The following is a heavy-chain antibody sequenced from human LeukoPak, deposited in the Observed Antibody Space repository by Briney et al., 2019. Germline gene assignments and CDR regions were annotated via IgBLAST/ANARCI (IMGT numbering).Heavy chain of an antibody. J-gene: IGHJ4*02. V-gene: IGHV3-74*01. CDR3: ARYIRSPLYYFDY. D-gene: IGHD1-1*01. CDR1: GFTFNSYW. CDR2: IDNVGTNT. Sequence: GGSLRLSCGASGFTFNSYWFHWVRQAPGKGLVWVSRIDNVGTNTIYAASVKGRFAISRDSSRNTLYVQMNSLRAEDTAVYYCARYIRSPLYYFDYWGRGTLVTVSS.